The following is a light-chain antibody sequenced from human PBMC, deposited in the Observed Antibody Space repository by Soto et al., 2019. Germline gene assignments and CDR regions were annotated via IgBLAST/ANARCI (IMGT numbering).Light chain of an antibody. CDR2: EVS. Sequence: QSVLTQPASVSGSPGQSITISCTGTSSDVGGYNYVSWYQQHPGKAPKLMIYEVSNRPSGVSNRFSGSKSGNTASLTISGLQAEDEADYYCSSYTTSCPLRFGSGTESTVL. J-gene: IGLJ1*01. CDR3: SSYTTSCPLR. V-gene: IGLV2-14*01. CDR1: SSDVGGYNY.